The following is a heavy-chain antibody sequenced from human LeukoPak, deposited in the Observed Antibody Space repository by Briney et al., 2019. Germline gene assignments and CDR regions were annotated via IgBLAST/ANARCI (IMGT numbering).Heavy chain of an antibody. CDR2: IYPGTSDT. D-gene: IGHD3-22*01. J-gene: IGHJ4*02. Sequence: PGESLTISCKASGFSFTTYWIGWVRQMPGKGLEWMGIIYPGTSDTRYSPSFQGQVYISVDKSISIAYLQWSSLKASDTAIYYCAKQSRYDSSVYSPFGYWAQEPLVTVSS. CDR1: GFSFTTYW. V-gene: IGHV5-51*01. CDR3: AKQSRYDSSVYSPFGY.